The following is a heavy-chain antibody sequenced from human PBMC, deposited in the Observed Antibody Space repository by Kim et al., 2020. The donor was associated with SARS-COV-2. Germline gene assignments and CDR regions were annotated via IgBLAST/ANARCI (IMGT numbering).Heavy chain of an antibody. CDR3: ARERDYGDDY. CDR1: GGSFSGYY. Sequence: SETLSLTCAVYGGSFSGYYWSWIRQPPGKGLEWIGEINHSGSTNYNPSLKSRVTISVDTSKNQFSLKLSSVTAADTAVYYCARERDYGDDYWGQGTLVTVSS. CDR2: INHSGST. D-gene: IGHD4-17*01. J-gene: IGHJ4*02. V-gene: IGHV4-34*01.